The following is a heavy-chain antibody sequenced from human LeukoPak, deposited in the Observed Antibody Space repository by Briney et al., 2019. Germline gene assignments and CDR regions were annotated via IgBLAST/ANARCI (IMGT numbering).Heavy chain of an antibody. CDR1: GFTFSSYG. Sequence: GGSLRLSCAASGFTFSSYGMHWVRQAPVKGLEWVAFIRSDGSNKYYADSVKGRFTISRDNSKNTLYQQINTLRPEDTAVYYCAKELFGRVEYSSVGSWGQGTLVTVSS. J-gene: IGHJ4*02. CDR2: IRSDGSNK. CDR3: AKELFGRVEYSSVGS. V-gene: IGHV3-30*02. D-gene: IGHD6-19*01.